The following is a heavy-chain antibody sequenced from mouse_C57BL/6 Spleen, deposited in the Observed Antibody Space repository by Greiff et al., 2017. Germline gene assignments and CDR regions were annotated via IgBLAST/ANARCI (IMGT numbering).Heavy chain of an antibody. CDR2: IHPNSGST. Sequence: QVHVKQPGAELVKPGASVKLSCKASGYTFTSYWMHWVKQRPGQGLEWIGMIHPNSGSTNYNEKFKSKATLTVDKSSSTAYMQLSSLTSEDSAVYYCAREGGSYAMDYWGQGTSVTVSS. CDR1: GYTFTSYW. CDR3: AREGGSYAMDY. J-gene: IGHJ4*01. V-gene: IGHV1-64*01.